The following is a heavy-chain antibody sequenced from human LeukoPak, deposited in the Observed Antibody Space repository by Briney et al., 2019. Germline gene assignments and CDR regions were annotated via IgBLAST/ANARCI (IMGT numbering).Heavy chain of an antibody. CDR1: GFSLSTSGMC. CDR3: ARILRYCSGEAESSQDV. Sequence: SGPTLVNPTQTLTLTCTFSGFSLSTSGMCVSWIRQPPGKALEWLALIDWDDDKYYSTSLKTRLTISKDTSKNQVVLRMTNMDPVDTATYYCARILRYCSGEAESSQDVWAKGPRSPSP. CDR2: IDWDDDK. V-gene: IGHV2-70*01. J-gene: IGHJ6*02. D-gene: IGHD2-15*01.